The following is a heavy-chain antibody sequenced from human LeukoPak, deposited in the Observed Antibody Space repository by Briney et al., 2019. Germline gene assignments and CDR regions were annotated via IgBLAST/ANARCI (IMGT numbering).Heavy chain of an antibody. J-gene: IGHJ4*02. CDR1: GGSISSYY. CDR3: ADHYDFWSGLGY. CDR2: IYYSGST. Sequence: KPSETLSLTCTVSGGSISSYYWSWIRQPPGKGLEWIGYIYYSGSTNYNPSLKSRVTISVDTSKNQFSLKLSSVTAADTAGYYCADHYDFWSGLGYWGQGTLVTVSS. D-gene: IGHD3-3*01. V-gene: IGHV4-59*08.